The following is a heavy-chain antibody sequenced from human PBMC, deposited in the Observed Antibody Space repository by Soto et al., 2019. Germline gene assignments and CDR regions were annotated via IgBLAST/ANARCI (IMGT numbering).Heavy chain of an antibody. Sequence: EVQLVESGGGLVQPGGSLRLSCVASGFAFNDYWMHWVRQAPGKGLMWVSLINKGGSSTTYADSVKGRFTISRDNARNRLYLQMNNLRDDDTAVYFCVRDPPGSGRYLYNSLDVWGQGTTVTVSS. V-gene: IGHV3-74*01. CDR2: INKGGSST. CDR1: GFAFNDYW. D-gene: IGHD3-10*01. J-gene: IGHJ6*02. CDR3: VRDPPGSGRYLYNSLDV.